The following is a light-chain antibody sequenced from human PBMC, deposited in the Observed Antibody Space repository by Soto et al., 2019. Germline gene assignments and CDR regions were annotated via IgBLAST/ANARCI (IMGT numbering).Light chain of an antibody. CDR3: QQYGSSPLA. CDR1: QSVSSY. J-gene: IGKJ4*01. Sequence: EIVLTQSPATLSLSPGERATLSCGASQSVSSYLAWYQQKPGLAPRLVIYDASRRATGIPDRFSGSVSGTDFNLTISRREPEDFAIYYCQQYGSSPLAFGGGTKVEIK. CDR2: DAS. V-gene: IGKV3D-20*01.